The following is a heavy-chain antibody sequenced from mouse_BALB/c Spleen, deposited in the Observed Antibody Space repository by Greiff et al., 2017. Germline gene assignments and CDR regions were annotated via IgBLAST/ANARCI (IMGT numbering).Heavy chain of an antibody. CDR3: ARDRVGFAY. CDR1: GYAFTNYL. CDR2: INPGSGGT. D-gene: IGHD1-1*02. V-gene: IGHV1-54*01. J-gene: IGHJ3*01. Sequence: LVESGAELVRPGTSVKVSCKASGYAFTNYLIEWVKQRPGQGLEWIGVINPGSGGTNYNEKFKGKATLTADKSSSTAYMQLSSLTSDDSAVYFCARDRVGFAYWGQGTLVTVSA.